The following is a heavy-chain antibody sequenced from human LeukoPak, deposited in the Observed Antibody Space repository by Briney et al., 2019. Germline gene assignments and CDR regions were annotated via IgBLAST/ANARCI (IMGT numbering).Heavy chain of an antibody. Sequence: TSETLSLTCTVSGGSISGGDYFWSWVRQPAGKGLEWIGRIYTSGSTNYSPSFEGRVTISVDTSKNQFSLKLSSVTAADTAVYYCAGDVPPTPDSSTTHDYWGQGTLVTVSS. CDR3: AGDVPPTPDSSTTHDY. J-gene: IGHJ4*02. CDR2: IYTSGST. D-gene: IGHD2-2*01. V-gene: IGHV4-61*02. CDR1: GGSISGGDYF.